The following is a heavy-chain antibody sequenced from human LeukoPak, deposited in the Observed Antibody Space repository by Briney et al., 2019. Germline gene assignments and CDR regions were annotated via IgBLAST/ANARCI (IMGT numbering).Heavy chain of an antibody. CDR1: GFIFSNYG. CDR2: IWYGGSNK. D-gene: IGHD4-17*01. CDR3: ARGVYGDYGWYFDY. J-gene: IGHJ4*02. Sequence: PGGSLRLSCAASGFIFSNYGMHWVRQAPGKGLEWVAVIWYGGSNKYYADSVKGRFTISRDNSKNTLYLQMNSLRAEDTAVYYCARGVYGDYGWYFDYWGQGTLVTVSS. V-gene: IGHV3-33*08.